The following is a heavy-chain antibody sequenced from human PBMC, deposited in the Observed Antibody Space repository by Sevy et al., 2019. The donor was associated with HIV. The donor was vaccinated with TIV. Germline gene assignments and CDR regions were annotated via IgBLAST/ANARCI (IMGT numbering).Heavy chain of an antibody. Sequence: ASVKVSCKASGGTFSSYAISCVRQAPGQGLEWMGGIIPIFGTANYAQKFQGRVTITADESTSTAYMELSSLRSEDTAVYYCARDKLGMATIRDAFDIWGQGTMVTVSS. CDR2: IIPIFGTA. CDR1: GGTFSSYA. V-gene: IGHV1-69*13. CDR3: ARDKLGMATIRDAFDI. D-gene: IGHD5-12*01. J-gene: IGHJ3*02.